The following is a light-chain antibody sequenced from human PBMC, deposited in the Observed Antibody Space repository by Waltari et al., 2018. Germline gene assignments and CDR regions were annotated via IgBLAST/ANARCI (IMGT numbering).Light chain of an antibody. CDR1: YSNIGADYD. CDR3: QSYDNTGGVI. V-gene: IGLV1-40*01. J-gene: IGLJ2*01. Sequence: QSVLTQPPSVSGAPGQRVTISCTGTYSNIGADYDVHWYQQFPGTAPQLLIYGNSNRPSGGPDRFSGSKSGTSASLAITGLQTEDEADYYCQSYDNTGGVIVGGGTRLTVL. CDR2: GNS.